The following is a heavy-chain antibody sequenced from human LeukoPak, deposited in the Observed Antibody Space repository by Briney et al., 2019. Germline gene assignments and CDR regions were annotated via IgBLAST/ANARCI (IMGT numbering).Heavy chain of an antibody. V-gene: IGHV4-59*01. Sequence: SETLSLTCTVSGGSISTYYWSWIRQPPGKGLEWIGYIYYSGSTNYNPSLKGRVTISVDTSKNQFSLKLSSVTAADTAVYYCARSGWLGDAFDIWGQGTMVTVSS. CDR3: ARSGWLGDAFDI. CDR1: GGSISTYY. D-gene: IGHD6-19*01. J-gene: IGHJ3*02. CDR2: IYYSGST.